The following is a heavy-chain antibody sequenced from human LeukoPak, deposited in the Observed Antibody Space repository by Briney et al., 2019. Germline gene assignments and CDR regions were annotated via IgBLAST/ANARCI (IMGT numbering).Heavy chain of an antibody. D-gene: IGHD3-3*01. Sequence: ASVKVSCKASGYTFTSYGISWVRQAPGQGLEWMGWISAYNGNTNYAQKLQGRVTMTADTSTSTAYMELRSLRSDDTAVYYCARVETNGGGIFEYDFWSGLFDYWGQGTLVTVSS. J-gene: IGHJ4*02. CDR2: ISAYNGNT. V-gene: IGHV1-18*01. CDR1: GYTFTSYG. CDR3: ARVETNGGGIFEYDFWSGLFDY.